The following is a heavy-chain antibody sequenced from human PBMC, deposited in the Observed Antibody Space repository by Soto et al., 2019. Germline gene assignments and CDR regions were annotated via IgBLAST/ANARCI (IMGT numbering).Heavy chain of an antibody. V-gene: IGHV3-11*06. CDR1: GFTFRDYY. CDR2: VRSTCRYA. Sequence: GGSLRLSFSASGFTFRDYYMSWIRQAPGKGPKGGSYVRSTCRYAKYADSVKGRFTISRDNAKNSLYLQMNSLRAEDTAVYYFWGDSSITPWPFDYWGQRTQVTRLL. J-gene: IGHJ4*02. D-gene: IGHD1-20*01. CDR3: WGDSSITPWPFDY.